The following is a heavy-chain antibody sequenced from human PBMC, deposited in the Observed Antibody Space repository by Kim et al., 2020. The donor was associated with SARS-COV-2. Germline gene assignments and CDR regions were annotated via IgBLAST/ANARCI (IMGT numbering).Heavy chain of an antibody. V-gene: IGHV4-39*01. D-gene: IGHD2-2*02. CDR1: GGSISSSSYY. CDR3: VRTAYCSSATCYRGWVDS. Sequence: SETLSLTCFVSGGSISSSSYYWGWMRQPPGKGLEWIASIYYTGSTYYNPSLKSRVTISVDTSKNQFSLKLTSVIAADTAVYYCVRTAYCSSATCYRGWVDSWGQGTLVTVSS. J-gene: IGHJ5*01. CDR2: IYYTGST.